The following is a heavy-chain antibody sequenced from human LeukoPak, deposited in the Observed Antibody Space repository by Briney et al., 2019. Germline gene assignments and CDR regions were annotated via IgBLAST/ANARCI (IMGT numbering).Heavy chain of an antibody. CDR3: ATSPLLSYSGSYYFDY. V-gene: IGHV1-24*01. CDR2: FDPEDGET. CDR1: GYTLTELS. J-gene: IGHJ4*02. Sequence: ASVKVSCKVSGYTLTELSMHWVRQAPGKGLEWMGGFDPEDGETIYAQKFQGRVTMTEDTSTDTAYMELSSLRSEDTAVYYCATSPLLSYSGSYYFDYWGQGTLVTVSS. D-gene: IGHD1-26*01.